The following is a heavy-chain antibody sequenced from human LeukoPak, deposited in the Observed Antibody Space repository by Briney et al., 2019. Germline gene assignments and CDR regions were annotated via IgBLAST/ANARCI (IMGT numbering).Heavy chain of an antibody. CDR2: IRYEGSNK. Sequence: GGSLRLSCAASGFTFSTYGMHWVRQAPGKGLEWVAFIRYEGSNKYYAESVKGRFTISRDNSKNTLYLQMNSLRAEDTAVYYCAKHKPESIAARRFDYWGQGTLVTVSS. CDR3: AKHKPESIAARRFDY. J-gene: IGHJ4*02. CDR1: GFTFSTYG. V-gene: IGHV3-30*02. D-gene: IGHD6-6*01.